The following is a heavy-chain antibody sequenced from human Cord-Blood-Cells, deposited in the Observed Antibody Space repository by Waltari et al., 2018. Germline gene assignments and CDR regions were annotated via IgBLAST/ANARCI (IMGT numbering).Heavy chain of an antibody. CDR3: ARDGTR. V-gene: IGHV3-30-3*01. Sequence: SYAMHWVRQAPGKGLEWVAVISYDGSNKYYADSVKGRFTISRDNSKNTLYLQMNSLRAEDTAVYYCARDGTRWGQGTLVTVSS. J-gene: IGHJ4*02. D-gene: IGHD1-26*01. CDR1: SYA. CDR2: ISYDGSNK.